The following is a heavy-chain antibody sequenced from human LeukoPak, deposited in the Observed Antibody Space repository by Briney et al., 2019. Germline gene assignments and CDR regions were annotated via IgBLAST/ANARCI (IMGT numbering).Heavy chain of an antibody. CDR1: GFTFSSYA. D-gene: IGHD2-2*01. Sequence: PGGSLRLSCAASGFTFSSYAMSWVRQAPGKGLEWVSAISGSGGSTYYADSVKGRFTISRDNSKNTLYLQMNSLRAEDTAVYYCAKEGGYCSSTSCPPVRNWFDPWGQGTLVTVSS. J-gene: IGHJ5*02. CDR2: ISGSGGST. V-gene: IGHV3-23*01. CDR3: AKEGGYCSSTSCPPVRNWFDP.